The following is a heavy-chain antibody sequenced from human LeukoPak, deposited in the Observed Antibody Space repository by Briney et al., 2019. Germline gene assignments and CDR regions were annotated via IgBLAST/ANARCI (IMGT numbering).Heavy chain of an antibody. CDR3: TRPAVADAFDI. CDR1: GGSITSSNW. V-gene: IGHV4-4*02. CDR2: IYHSGST. D-gene: IGHD6-19*01. Sequence: SGPLSLTCAVSGGSITSSNWRSWARQAPGERLEWIGEIYHSGSTSYTPSLKSRLTISVDKSKNQFSLELRSVTAADTAIYYCTRPAVADAFDIWGPGTMVTVSS. J-gene: IGHJ3*02.